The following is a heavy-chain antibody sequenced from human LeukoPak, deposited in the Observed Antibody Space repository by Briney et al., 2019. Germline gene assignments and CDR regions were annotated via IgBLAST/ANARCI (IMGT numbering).Heavy chain of an antibody. CDR2: ISWNSGSI. Sequence: GGSLRLSCAASGFTFDDYAMHWVRQAPGKGLEWVSGISWNSGSIGYADSVKGRFTISRDNAKNSLYLQMNSLRADDTAIYYCARDYFASGSYPYNFFDPWGQGALVTVSS. CDR1: GFTFDDYA. D-gene: IGHD3-10*01. J-gene: IGHJ5*02. V-gene: IGHV3-9*01. CDR3: ARDYFASGSYPYNFFDP.